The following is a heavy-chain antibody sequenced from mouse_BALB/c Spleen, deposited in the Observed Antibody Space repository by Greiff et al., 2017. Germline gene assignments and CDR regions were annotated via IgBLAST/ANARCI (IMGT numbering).Heavy chain of an antibody. CDR2: ISNGGGST. CDR3: ARHALSWLLWFDY. D-gene: IGHD2-3*01. Sequence: EVKLMESGGGLVQPGGSLKLSCAASGFTFSSYTMSWVRQTPEKRLEWVAYISNGGGSTYYPDTVQGRFTFSRDNAKNPLYLNMSSLKSDDSAIYCSARHALSWLLWFDYWGQGTQVTVSA. V-gene: IGHV5-12-2*01. J-gene: IGHJ3*01. CDR1: GFTFSSYT.